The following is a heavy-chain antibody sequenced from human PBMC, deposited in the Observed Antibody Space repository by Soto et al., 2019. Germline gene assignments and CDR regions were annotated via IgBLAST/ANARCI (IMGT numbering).Heavy chain of an antibody. V-gene: IGHV4-59*01. CDR2: IYYSGST. D-gene: IGHD3-10*01. J-gene: IGHJ5*02. Sequence: QVQLQESGPGLVKPSETLSLTCTVSGGSISSYYWSWIRQPPGKGLEWIGYIYYSGSTNYNPSLKSRVTISGDTSKNQFSLKRSSVTAADTAVYYCARELFGRSVWFDPWGKGTLVTVSS. CDR1: GGSISSYY. CDR3: ARELFGRSVWFDP.